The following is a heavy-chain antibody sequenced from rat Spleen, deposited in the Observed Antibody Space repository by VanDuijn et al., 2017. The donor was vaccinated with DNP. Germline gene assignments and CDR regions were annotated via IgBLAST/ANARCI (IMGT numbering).Heavy chain of an antibody. D-gene: IGHD3-1*01. V-gene: IGHV5-7*01. Sequence: EVQLVESGGGLVQPGRALKVSCAASGFIFSDYNMAWVRQAPKKGLEWVATISYDGSRTYYRDSVKGRFTISRDNAKSTLYLQMDSLQYEDTATYYCATHLDYWGQGVLVTVSS. CDR1: GFIFSDYN. CDR2: ISYDGSRT. J-gene: IGHJ2*01. CDR3: ATHLDY.